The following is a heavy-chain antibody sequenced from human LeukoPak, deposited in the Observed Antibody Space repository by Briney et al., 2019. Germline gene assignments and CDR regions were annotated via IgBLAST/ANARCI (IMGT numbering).Heavy chain of an antibody. V-gene: IGHV3-7*01. J-gene: IGHJ5*02. D-gene: IGHD6-13*01. CDR3: ARDRLGSSSWYSWFDP. CDR1: GFTFSSYW. CDR2: IKQDGSEK. Sequence: GGSLRLSCAASGFTFSSYWMSWVRQAPGKGLEWVANIKQDGSEKYYVDSVKGRFTFSRDNAKNSLYLQMNSLRAEDTAVYYCARDRLGSSSWYSWFDPWGQGTLVTVSS.